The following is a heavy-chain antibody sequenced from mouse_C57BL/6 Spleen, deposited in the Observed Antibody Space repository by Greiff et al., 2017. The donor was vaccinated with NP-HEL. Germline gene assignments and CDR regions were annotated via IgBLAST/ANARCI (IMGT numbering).Heavy chain of an antibody. V-gene: IGHV5-9*01. CDR3: ARLPITTVVATGFDY. CDR2: ISGGGGNT. CDR1: GFTFSSYT. J-gene: IGHJ2*01. Sequence: EVKLVESGGGLVKPGGSLKLSCAASGFTFSSYTMSWVRQTPEKRLEWVATISGGGGNTYYPDSVKGRFTISRDNAKNTLYLQMSSLRSEDTALYYCARLPITTVVATGFDYWGQGTTLTVSS. D-gene: IGHD1-1*01.